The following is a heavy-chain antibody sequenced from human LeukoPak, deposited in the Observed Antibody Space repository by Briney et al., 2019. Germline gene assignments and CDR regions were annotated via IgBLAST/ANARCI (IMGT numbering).Heavy chain of an antibody. Sequence: GASVKVSCKASGYTFTGYYMHWVRQAPGQGLEWMGWINPNSGGTNYAQKFQGWVTMTRDTSISTAYMELSRLRSDDTAVYYCARLDEYSSSSRYYGMDVWGQGTTVTVSS. CDR2: INPNSGGT. D-gene: IGHD6-6*01. CDR1: GYTFTGYY. V-gene: IGHV1-2*04. J-gene: IGHJ6*02. CDR3: ARLDEYSSSSRYYGMDV.